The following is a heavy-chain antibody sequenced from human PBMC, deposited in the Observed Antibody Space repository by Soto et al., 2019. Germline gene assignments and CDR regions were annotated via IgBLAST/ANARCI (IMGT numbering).Heavy chain of an antibody. CDR3: VHRRVAWVMDV. V-gene: IGHV2-5*02. Sequence: SGPTLVNPTQTLTLTCTFSGFSLSTSGVGVGWIRQPPGKALEWLALIFWDDDKRYSPSLKSRLSITKGTSKNQVVLTMTNMDPVDTATYYCVHRRVAWVMDVWGQGTTVTVSS. CDR1: GFSLSTSGVG. J-gene: IGHJ6*02. CDR2: IFWDDDK. D-gene: IGHD1-26*01.